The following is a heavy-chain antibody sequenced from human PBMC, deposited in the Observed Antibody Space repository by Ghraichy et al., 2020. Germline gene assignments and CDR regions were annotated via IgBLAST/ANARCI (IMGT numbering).Heavy chain of an antibody. J-gene: IGHJ6*02. D-gene: IGHD2-2*02. CDR1: GFTFSSYG. CDR3: AKDRIVVVPAAISAYYYYGMDV. Sequence: GALRLSCAASGFTFSSYGMHWVRQAPGKGLEWVAVISYDGSNKYYADSVKGRFTISRDNSKNTLYLQMNSLRAEDTAVYYCAKDRIVVVPAAISAYYYYGMDVWGQGTTVTVSS. V-gene: IGHV3-30*18. CDR2: ISYDGSNK.